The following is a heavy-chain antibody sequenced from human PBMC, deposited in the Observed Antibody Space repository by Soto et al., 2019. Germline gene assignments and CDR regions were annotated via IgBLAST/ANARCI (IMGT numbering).Heavy chain of an antibody. CDR1: GGSISSGGYS. V-gene: IGHV4-30-2*01. Sequence: SETLSLTCAVSGGSISSGGYSWSWIRQPPGKGLEWIGYFYHSGSTYYNPSLKRRVTISVDRSKNQFSLKLSSVTAADTAVYYCARTSDSSGYFDYWGQGTLVTVSS. D-gene: IGHD3-22*01. CDR2: FYHSGST. J-gene: IGHJ4*01. CDR3: ARTSDSSGYFDY.